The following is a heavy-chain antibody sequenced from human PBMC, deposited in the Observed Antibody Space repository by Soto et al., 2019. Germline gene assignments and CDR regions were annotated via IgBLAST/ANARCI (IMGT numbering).Heavy chain of an antibody. V-gene: IGHV1-69*02. CDR3: ARGGGPDYGSGSYYYYYDMDV. D-gene: IGHD3-10*01. CDR2: IIPILGIA. J-gene: IGHJ6*02. Sequence: QVQLVQSGAEVKKPGSSVKVSCKASGGTFSSYTISWVRQAPGQGLEWMGRIIPILGIANYAQKFQGRVTITADKSTSTAYMELSSLRSEDTAVYYCARGGGPDYGSGSYYYYYDMDVWGQGTTVTVSS. CDR1: GGTFSSYT.